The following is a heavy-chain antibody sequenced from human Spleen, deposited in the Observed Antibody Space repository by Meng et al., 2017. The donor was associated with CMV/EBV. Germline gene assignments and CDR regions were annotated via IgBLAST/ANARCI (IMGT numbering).Heavy chain of an antibody. V-gene: IGHV3-11*04. Sequence: SGFTFSDYSMAWIRQAPGKRREGVAFISSRSLTTYDSDSVKGRFTVSRDNAKNLLNLEMNSLTAEDTAVYYCARDLAARSVIFYFDYWGHGTLVTVSS. D-gene: IGHD3-16*02. J-gene: IGHJ4*01. CDR2: ISSRSLTT. CDR3: ARDLAARSVIFYFDY. CDR1: GFTFSDYS.